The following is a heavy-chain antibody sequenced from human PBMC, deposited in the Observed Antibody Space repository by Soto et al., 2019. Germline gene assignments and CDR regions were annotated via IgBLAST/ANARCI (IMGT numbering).Heavy chain of an antibody. CDR2: ISGSGGST. D-gene: IGHD6-13*01. J-gene: IGHJ5*01. CDR1: GFTFSSYA. Sequence: QPGWSVRLSCAASGFTFSSYAMSWVRQAPGKGLEWVSAISGSGGSTYYADSVKGRFTISRDNSKNTLYLQMNSLRAEDTAVYYCANDRQSSRCDPPHWFVLRGQRTLVTVYS. V-gene: IGHV3-23*01. CDR3: ANDRQSSRCDPPHWFVL.